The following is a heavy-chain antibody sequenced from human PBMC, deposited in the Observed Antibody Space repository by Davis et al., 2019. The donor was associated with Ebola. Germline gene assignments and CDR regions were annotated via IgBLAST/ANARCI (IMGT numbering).Heavy chain of an antibody. CDR1: GFTFSSYD. J-gene: IGHJ4*02. Sequence: GESLKISCAASGFTFSSYDMHWVRQATGKGLEWVSAIGTAGDTYYAGSVKGRFTISRDNSKTTLYLQMNSLRAEDTAVYYCQRYFDWSRFDYWGQGTLVTVSS. CDR3: QRYFDWSRFDY. D-gene: IGHD3-9*01. CDR2: IGTAGDT. V-gene: IGHV3-13*01.